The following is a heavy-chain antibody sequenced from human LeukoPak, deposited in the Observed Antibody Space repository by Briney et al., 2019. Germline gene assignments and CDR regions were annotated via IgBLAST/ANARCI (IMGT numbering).Heavy chain of an antibody. Sequence: GESLRLSCAASGFTFSSYSMNWVRQAPGKGLEWVSYISSASNTIYYAASVKGRFTISRDNAKNSLYLQMNSLRAEDTAMYYCARDGWFGDYNWFDPWGQGNLVTVSS. CDR2: ISSASNTI. J-gene: IGHJ5*02. V-gene: IGHV3-48*01. CDR1: GFTFSSYS. CDR3: ARDGWFGDYNWFDP. D-gene: IGHD3-10*01.